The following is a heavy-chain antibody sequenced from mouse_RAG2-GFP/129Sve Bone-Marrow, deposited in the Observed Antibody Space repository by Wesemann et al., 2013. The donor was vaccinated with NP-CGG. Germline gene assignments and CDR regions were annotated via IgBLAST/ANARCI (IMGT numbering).Heavy chain of an antibody. V-gene: IGHV5-9-1*01. D-gene: IGHD4-1*01. CDR2: ISSGGSYT. J-gene: IGHJ2*01. Sequence: EVMLVESGGGLVKPGGSLKLSCAASGFTFSSYAMSWVRQTPEKRLEWVATISSGGSYTYYPDSVKGRFTISRDNAKNTLYLQMSSLRSEDTAMYYCARHGRYYFDYWGQGHHSHSLL. CDR1: GFTFSSYA. CDR3: ARHGRYYFDY.